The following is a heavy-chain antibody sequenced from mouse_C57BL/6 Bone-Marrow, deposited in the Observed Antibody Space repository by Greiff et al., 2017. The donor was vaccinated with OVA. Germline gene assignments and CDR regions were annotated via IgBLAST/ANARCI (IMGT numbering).Heavy chain of an antibody. V-gene: IGHV14-2*01. D-gene: IGHD2-1*01. CDR1: GFTITDYY. CDR3: ALGNYDYYAMDY. CDR2: IDPEDGDT. Sequence: VHVKQSGAELVKPGASVKLSCTASGFTITDYYMHWVKQRPEQGLEWIGRIDPEDGDTKYAPKFQGKATITADTSSNTAYLQLSSLTSEDTAVDYCALGNYDYYAMDYWGQGTSVTVSS. J-gene: IGHJ4*01.